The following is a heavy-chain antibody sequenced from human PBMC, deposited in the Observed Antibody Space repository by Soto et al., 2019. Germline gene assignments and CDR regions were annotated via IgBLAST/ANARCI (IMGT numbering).Heavy chain of an antibody. CDR3: ARHTYYDSKGMDV. CDR1: GYSFTSYW. D-gene: IGHD3-22*01. V-gene: IGHV5-10-1*01. J-gene: IGHJ6*02. Sequence: PGESLKISCKGSGYSFTSYWISWVRQMPGKGLEWMGRIDPSDSYTNYSPSFQGHVTIPADKSISTAYLQWSSLKASDTATYYCARHTYYDSKGMDVWGQGATVTVSS. CDR2: IDPSDSYT.